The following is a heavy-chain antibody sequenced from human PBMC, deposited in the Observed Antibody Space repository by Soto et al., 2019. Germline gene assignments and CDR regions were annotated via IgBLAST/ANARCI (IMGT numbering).Heavy chain of an antibody. CDR3: ARSRDFAYYYDSSGYTPAPPDAFDI. CDR1: GYSLTSYW. V-gene: IGHV5-51*01. CDR2: IYPGDSDT. Sequence: GEFLKISCKGSGYSLTSYWIGWVRQMPGKGLEWMGIIYPGDSDTRYSPSFQGQVTISADKSISTAYLQWSSLKASDTAMYYCARSRDFAYYYDSSGYTPAPPDAFDIWGQGTMVNVSS. J-gene: IGHJ3*02. D-gene: IGHD3-22*01.